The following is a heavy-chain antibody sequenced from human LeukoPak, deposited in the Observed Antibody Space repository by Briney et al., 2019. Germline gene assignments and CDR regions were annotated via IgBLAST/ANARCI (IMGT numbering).Heavy chain of an antibody. CDR2: IYPRDGST. D-gene: IGHD1-26*01. CDR3: ARATVVGGESDY. V-gene: IGHV1-46*01. J-gene: IGHJ4*02. Sequence: ASVKVSCKASGYSFTSNYIHWVRQAPGQGLEWMGMIYPRDGSTSYAQKFQGRVTVTRDTSTSTVHMELSGLRSEDTAVYYCARATVVGGESDYWGQGTLVTVSS. CDR1: GYSFTSNY.